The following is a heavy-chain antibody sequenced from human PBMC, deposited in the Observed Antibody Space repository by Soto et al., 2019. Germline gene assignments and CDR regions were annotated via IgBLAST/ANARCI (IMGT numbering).Heavy chain of an antibody. V-gene: IGHV4-31*03. CDR3: ARVMEPYYGSGSYYWFDT. CDR1: GGSISSGGYY. D-gene: IGHD3-10*01. Sequence: PSETLSLTGTVSGGSISSGGYYWSWIRQHPGKGLEWIGYIYYSGSTYYNPSLKSRGTISVDTSKNQFSLKLSSVTAADTAVYYSARVMEPYYGSGSYYWFDTWGKGSLVT. J-gene: IGHJ5*01. CDR2: IYYSGST.